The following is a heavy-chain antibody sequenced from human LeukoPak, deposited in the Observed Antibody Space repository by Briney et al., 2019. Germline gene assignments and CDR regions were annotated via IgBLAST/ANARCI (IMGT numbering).Heavy chain of an antibody. CDR2: ISESGDYT. D-gene: IGHD2-8*01. V-gene: IGHV3-23*01. J-gene: IGHJ4*02. Sequence: PGGSLRLSCAGSGFTFSSYAMSWVRQAPGQGLEWVSAISESGDYTSYADSVRGRFTISRDNSRNTLYLQMISLRPEDTAVYYCAKDTSIEKYCTNGVCSPFDYWGQGTLVTVSS. CDR1: GFTFSSYA. CDR3: AKDTSIEKYCTNGVCSPFDY.